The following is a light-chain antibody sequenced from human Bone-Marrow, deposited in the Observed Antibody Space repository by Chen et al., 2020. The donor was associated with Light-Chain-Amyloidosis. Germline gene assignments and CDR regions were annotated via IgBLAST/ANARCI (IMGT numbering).Light chain of an antibody. CDR1: QSVSSN. CDR2: GAS. V-gene: IGKV3-15*01. Sequence: EIVMTQSPATLSVSPGERATLSCRASQSVSSNLAWYQQKPGQAPRLLIYGASTRATGIPARFSCSGSGTEFTLTISSLQSEDFAVYYCQKYNNWPPLTFGGGTKVEIK. J-gene: IGKJ4*01. CDR3: QKYNNWPPLT.